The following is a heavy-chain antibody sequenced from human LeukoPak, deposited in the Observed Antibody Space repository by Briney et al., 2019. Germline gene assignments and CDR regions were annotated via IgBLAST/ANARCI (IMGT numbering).Heavy chain of an antibody. Sequence: GGSLRLSCAASGFTFSDYYMSWIRQAPGKGLEWVSYISSSGSTIYYADSVKGRFTISRDNAKNSLYPQMNSLRAEDTAVYYCARDLHGSGSYYDGGCFDYWGQGTLVTVSS. CDR2: ISSSGSTI. D-gene: IGHD3-10*01. CDR3: ARDLHGSGSYYDGGCFDY. V-gene: IGHV3-11*01. CDR1: GFTFSDYY. J-gene: IGHJ4*02.